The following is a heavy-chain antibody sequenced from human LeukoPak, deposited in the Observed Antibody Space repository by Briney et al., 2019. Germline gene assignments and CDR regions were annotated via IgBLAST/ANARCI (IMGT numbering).Heavy chain of an antibody. V-gene: IGHV4-4*07. Sequence: SETLALTCNVSGGSISNYYWSWIRQPAGKGLEWIGRFYSSGSYNYNPSLKSRVTMSVDTSKNQFSLRLSSVTAADTAVYYCARLFPATGTPYYYIMDVWGQGTTVTVSS. CDR3: ARLFPATGTPYYYIMDV. J-gene: IGHJ6*02. D-gene: IGHD6-13*01. CDR1: GGSISNYY. CDR2: FYSSGSY.